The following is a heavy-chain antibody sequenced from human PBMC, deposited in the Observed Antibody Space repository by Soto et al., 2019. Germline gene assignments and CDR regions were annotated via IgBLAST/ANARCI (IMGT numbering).Heavy chain of an antibody. CDR3: VRSGDYRSGSYWYFFDY. J-gene: IGHJ4*02. Sequence: GGSLRLSCVASGFTFTNYWMHWVRQAPGKGLVWVSYINSDGTNTNYADSVKGRFTISRDNAKNTLYLQLDSLRAEDTALYYCVRSGDYRSGSYWYFFDYWGQGTQVTVSS. V-gene: IGHV3-74*01. CDR1: GFTFTNYW. CDR2: INSDGTNT. D-gene: IGHD3-10*01.